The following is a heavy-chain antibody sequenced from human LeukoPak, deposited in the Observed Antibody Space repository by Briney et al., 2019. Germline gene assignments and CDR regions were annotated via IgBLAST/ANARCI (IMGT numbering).Heavy chain of an antibody. V-gene: IGHV4-4*07. CDR1: GDSISCCY. CDR2: IFITGST. J-gene: IGHJ4*02. CDR3: VRQGYNFGAFNA. Sequence: PSETLSLTCAVSGDSISCCYWTWIRQSAGKGLEWIGRIFITGSTNYNPSLQGRVTMSVDRSKSQFSLRLSSVTAADTAVYYCVRQGYNFGAFNAWDQGTLVTVSS. D-gene: IGHD3-3*01.